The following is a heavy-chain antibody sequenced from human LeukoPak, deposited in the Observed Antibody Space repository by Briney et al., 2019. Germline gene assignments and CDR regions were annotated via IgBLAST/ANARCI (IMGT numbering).Heavy chain of an antibody. J-gene: IGHJ3*02. D-gene: IGHD4-17*01. CDR3: AKVSTYGDDYHDAFDI. CDR1: GFTLRSYA. V-gene: IGHV3-23*01. Sequence: GGSLRLSCAASGFTLRSYAMSWVRQAPGKGLEWVSAVSGRGGSTYYADSVRGRFTISRDNSKNTLYLQMNSLRAEDTAVYYCAKVSTYGDDYHDAFDIWGQGTMVTVSS. CDR2: VSGRGGST.